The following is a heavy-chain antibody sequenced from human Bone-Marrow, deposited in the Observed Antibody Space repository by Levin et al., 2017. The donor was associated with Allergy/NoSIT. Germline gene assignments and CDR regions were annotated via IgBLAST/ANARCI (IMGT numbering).Heavy chain of an antibody. V-gene: IGHV3-23*01. J-gene: IGHJ4*02. CDR3: AKKSRVILTGYYGDPFDY. CDR1: GFTFSSYA. CDR2: ISGSGGST. D-gene: IGHD3-9*01. Sequence: GESLKISCAASGFTFSSYAMSWVRQAPGKGLEWVSAISGSGGSTYYADSVKGRFTISRDNSKNTLYLQMNSLRAEDTAVYYCAKKSRVILTGYYGDPFDYWGQGTLVTVSS.